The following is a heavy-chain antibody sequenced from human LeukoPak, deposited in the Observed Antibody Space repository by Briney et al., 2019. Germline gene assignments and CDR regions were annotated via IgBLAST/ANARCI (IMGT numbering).Heavy chain of an antibody. D-gene: IGHD5-24*01. CDR3: ARDNSVRDEAWWFNP. Sequence: ASVKVSCKAFGYTFTSNYMHWVRQAPGQGLEWTGVISPSGGSTTYAQKFQGRATLTRDMSTSTDYLKLSSLRSEDTAVYYCARDNSVRDEAWWFNPWGQGTLVTVSS. CDR1: GYTFTSNY. CDR2: ISPSGGST. V-gene: IGHV1-46*01. J-gene: IGHJ5*02.